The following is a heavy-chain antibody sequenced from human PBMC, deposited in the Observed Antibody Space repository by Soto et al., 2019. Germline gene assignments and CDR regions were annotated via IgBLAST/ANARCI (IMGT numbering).Heavy chain of an antibody. CDR3: AHRVLRTVFGLVTTTAIYFDF. D-gene: IGHD3-3*01. Sequence: QITLNESGPTQVKPRQTLTLTCTFSGFSLTTSGVGVGWIRQSPGKAPEWLAPIYWDDDKRYSPSLKSRLTITKDTSKNLVVLTMADLDPADTATYYCAHRVLRTVFGLVTTTAIYFDFWGQGTPVAVSS. J-gene: IGHJ4*02. V-gene: IGHV2-5*02. CDR2: IYWDDDK. CDR1: GFSLTTSGVG.